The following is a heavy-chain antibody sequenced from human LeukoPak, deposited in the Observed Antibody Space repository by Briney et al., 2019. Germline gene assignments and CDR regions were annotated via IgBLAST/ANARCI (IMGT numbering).Heavy chain of an antibody. CDR1: GYSISSGYF. D-gene: IGHD3-10*01. V-gene: IGHV4-38-2*02. J-gene: IGHJ3*02. CDR2: IFYSGST. Sequence: SETLSLTCTVSGYSISSGYFWGWIRQPPGKGLEWIGNIFYSGSTYYSPSLKSRVTISLDTSRNQFSLKLNSVTAADTAVYYCAKSIGYGLVDIWGQGTMVTVSS. CDR3: AKSIGYGLVDI.